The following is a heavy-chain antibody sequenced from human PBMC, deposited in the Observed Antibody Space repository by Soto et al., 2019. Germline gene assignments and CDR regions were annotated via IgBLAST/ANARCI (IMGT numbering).Heavy chain of an antibody. CDR1: GFKFGRYS. J-gene: IGHJ5*02. CDR2: ISQSSAFI. CDR3: AKDDVQGEGVWLVVT. D-gene: IGHD2-21*01. V-gene: IGHV3-23*01. Sequence: GGSLRLSCTASGFKFGRYSMSWVRQAPGKALEWVSSISQSSAFIHYADSVMGRFTISRDDSRSTLFLQMSSLRAEDTAVYYCAKDDVQGEGVWLVVTWGQGTLVTVSS.